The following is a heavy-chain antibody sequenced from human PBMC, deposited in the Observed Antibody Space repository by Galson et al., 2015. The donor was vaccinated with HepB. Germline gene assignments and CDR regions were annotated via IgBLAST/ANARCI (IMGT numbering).Heavy chain of an antibody. CDR2: LTPIFGAA. Sequence: SVKVSCKASEGTFYSYAISWVRQAPGQGLEWMGGLTPIFGAANHAQKFQGRLTISADESANTAYMELSSLRSEDTAVYFCARALPLGTVFTFGASSFDHWAREPWSPSPQ. V-gene: IGHV1-69*13. CDR3: ARALPLGTVFTFGASSFDH. D-gene: IGHD3-16*01. J-gene: IGHJ4*02. CDR1: EGTFYSYA.